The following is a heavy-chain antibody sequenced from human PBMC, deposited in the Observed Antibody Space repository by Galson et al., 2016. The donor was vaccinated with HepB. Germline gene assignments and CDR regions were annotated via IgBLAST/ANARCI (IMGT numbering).Heavy chain of an antibody. CDR1: GFTVSDNY. V-gene: IGHV3-53*01. CDR3: ARDTDSGSRADW. D-gene: IGHD6-25*01. Sequence: SLRLSCAASGFTVSDNYMSWVRQAPGKGLEWVSIIYSAGDTYYADSEKGRFTVSRDDSKNILYLQMNSLRPEDTAVYYCARDTDSGSRADWWGQGTLVTVSS. CDR2: IYSAGDT. J-gene: IGHJ4*02.